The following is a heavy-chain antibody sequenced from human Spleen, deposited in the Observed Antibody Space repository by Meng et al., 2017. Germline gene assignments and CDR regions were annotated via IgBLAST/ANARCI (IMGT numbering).Heavy chain of an antibody. J-gene: IGHJ4*02. D-gene: IGHD6-13*01. V-gene: IGHV1-2*06. CDR3: ARDEDISAAGKLFGDY. CDR2: INPKSGDT. CDR1: GYTFPDYW. Sequence: QGQRMQAGPEVKKPGASVKVSCKSSGYTFPDYWLHWVRRAPGQGLEWMGRINPKSGDTHYAQRFQGRVTMTGDTSISTAYMELSGLRSDDTAMYYCARDEDISAAGKLFGDYWGQGTLVTVSS.